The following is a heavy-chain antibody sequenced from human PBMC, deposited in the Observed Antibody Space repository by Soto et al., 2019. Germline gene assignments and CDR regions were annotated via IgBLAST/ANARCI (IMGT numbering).Heavy chain of an antibody. CDR3: ARDGALLWFGELRMYYFDY. J-gene: IGHJ4*02. CDR2: ISYDGSNK. D-gene: IGHD3-10*01. CDR1: GFTFSSYA. Sequence: QVQLVESGGGVVQPGRSLRLSCAASGFTFSSYAMHWVRQAPGKGLEWVAVISYDGSNKYYADSVKGRFTISRDNSKNTLYLQMNSLRAEDTAVYYCARDGALLWFGELRMYYFDYWGQGTLVTASS. V-gene: IGHV3-30-3*01.